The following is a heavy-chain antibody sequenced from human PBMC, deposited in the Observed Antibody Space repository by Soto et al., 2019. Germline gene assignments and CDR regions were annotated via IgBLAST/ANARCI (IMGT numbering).Heavy chain of an antibody. CDR3: ARSTAVAGLDS. CDR1: GFTFSTYG. J-gene: IGHJ4*02. Sequence: GGSLRLSCAASGFTFSTYGMNWVRQAPGKGLEWVAIISFDGNNKYYSDSVKGRFTNSRDNSKNMVFLQMNSLRAEDTALYYCARSTAVAGLDSWGPGTLVTVSS. D-gene: IGHD6-19*01. V-gene: IGHV3-30*03. CDR2: ISFDGNNK.